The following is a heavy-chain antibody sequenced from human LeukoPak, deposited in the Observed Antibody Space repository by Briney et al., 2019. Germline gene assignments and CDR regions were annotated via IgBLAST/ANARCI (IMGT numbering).Heavy chain of an antibody. D-gene: IGHD6-6*01. CDR2: IKQDGSEK. V-gene: IGHV3-7*01. CDR1: GLTFSSYW. CDR3: ASGSRGSSSVWFDP. J-gene: IGHJ5*02. Sequence: GGSLRLSCAASGLTFSSYWMSWVRQAPGKGLEWVANIKQDGSEKYYVDSVKGRFTISRDNAKNSLYLQMNSLRAEDTAVYYCASGSRGSSSVWFDPWGQGTLVTVSS.